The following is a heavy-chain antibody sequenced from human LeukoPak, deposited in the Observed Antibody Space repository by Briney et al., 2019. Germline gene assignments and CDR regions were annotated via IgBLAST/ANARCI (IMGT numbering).Heavy chain of an antibody. Sequence: SETLSLTCTVSGGSISSGGYYWSWIRQHPGKGLEWIGYIYYSGSTYYNPSLKSRVTISVDTSKNQFSPKLSSVTAADTAVYYCARDKTNYDILTGPGMDVWGQGTTVTVSS. CDR1: GGSISSGGYY. CDR2: IYYSGST. D-gene: IGHD3-9*01. J-gene: IGHJ6*02. CDR3: ARDKTNYDILTGPGMDV. V-gene: IGHV4-31*03.